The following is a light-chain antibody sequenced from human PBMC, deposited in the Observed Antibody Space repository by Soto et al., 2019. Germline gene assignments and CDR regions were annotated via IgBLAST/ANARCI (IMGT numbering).Light chain of an antibody. V-gene: IGLV2-14*03. CDR3: SSYTTSSTLV. CDR2: DVN. J-gene: IGLJ3*02. CDR1: SSDVGGYNY. Sequence: QSALTQPASVSGSPGQSITISCTGTSSDVGGYNYVSWYQQHPGKAPKLMIYDVNNRPSGASNRFSGSKSGNTASLTISGLQAEDEAHYYCSSYTTSSTLVFGGGTKLTVL.